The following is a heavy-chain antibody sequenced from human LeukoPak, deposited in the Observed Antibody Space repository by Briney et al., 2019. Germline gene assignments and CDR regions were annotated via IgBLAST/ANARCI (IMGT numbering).Heavy chain of an antibody. CDR2: INPNSGGT. J-gene: IGHJ4*02. CDR1: GYTFTVYY. V-gene: IGHV1-2*02. CDR3: ARYYIEGRCFDY. D-gene: IGHD3-10*01. Sequence: ASVTVSFKASGYTFTVYYIHWVRQAPGQGLEWMGWINPNSGGTNYAQKFQGRVTMTRDTSIRTAYMELSRLRSDDTAMYYCARYYIEGRCFDYWGQGTLVTVSS.